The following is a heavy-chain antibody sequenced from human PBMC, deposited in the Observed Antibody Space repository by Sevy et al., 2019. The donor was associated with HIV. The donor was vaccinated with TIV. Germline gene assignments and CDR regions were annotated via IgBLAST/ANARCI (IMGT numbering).Heavy chain of an antibody. D-gene: IGHD3-22*01. CDR2: FDPEDGET. J-gene: IGHJ4*02. CDR1: GYTLSELS. CDR3: AITKDYYDNSGYPFDY. Sequence: ASVKVSCKVFGYTLSELSMHWVRQTPGKGLEWMGSFDPEDGETIYAQKFQGRVAMTEDTSTDTAYMERRSLRSEDTAVFYCAITKDYYDNSGYPFDYWGQGTLVTVSS. V-gene: IGHV1-24*01.